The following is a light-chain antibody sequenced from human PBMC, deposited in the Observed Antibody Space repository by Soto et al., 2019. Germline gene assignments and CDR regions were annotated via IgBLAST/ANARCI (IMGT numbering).Light chain of an antibody. J-gene: IGKJ5*01. CDR2: DAS. Sequence: EIVMTQSPATLSVCPGESSTLSCRASQSVSSNLAWHQQKPGQAPRILMYDASTRATGISARFSGSGSGTEFTLTISSLQSEDFAVYYCQKYHNWPINFGQGTRLEIK. CDR1: QSVSSN. V-gene: IGKV3-15*01. CDR3: QKYHNWPIN.